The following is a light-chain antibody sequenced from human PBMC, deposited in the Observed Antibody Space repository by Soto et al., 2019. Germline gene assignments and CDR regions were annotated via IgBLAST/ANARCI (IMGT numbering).Light chain of an antibody. Sequence: DIQMTQSPSSLSASVGGRVTITCRASQGISTYFAWYQQKPRKVPKLLIYAASTLQPGVPSRFSGSGAGTEFTLAISSLQPEDGATYYCQKYNSAPLTFGGGTKVEIK. CDR1: QGISTY. CDR3: QKYNSAPLT. CDR2: AAS. V-gene: IGKV1-27*01. J-gene: IGKJ4*01.